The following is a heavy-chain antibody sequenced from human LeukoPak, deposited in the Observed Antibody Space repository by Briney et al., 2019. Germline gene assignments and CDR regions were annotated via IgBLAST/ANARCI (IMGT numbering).Heavy chain of an antibody. D-gene: IGHD3-22*01. Sequence: GGSLRLSCAASGFSFSTYAMHWVRQAPGKGLEWVAVISYDGSQKFYADSVRGRFTISRDNSKNTLSLQMNSLRAEDTAVYYCASLNPYDSSGYYPFDYWGQGTLVTVSS. J-gene: IGHJ4*02. V-gene: IGHV3-30*04. CDR2: ISYDGSQK. CDR1: GFSFSTYA. CDR3: ASLNPYDSSGYYPFDY.